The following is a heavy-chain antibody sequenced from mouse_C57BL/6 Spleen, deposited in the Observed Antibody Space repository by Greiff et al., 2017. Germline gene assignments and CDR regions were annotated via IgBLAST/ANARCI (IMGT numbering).Heavy chain of an antibody. J-gene: IGHJ4*01. Sequence: VKLQQPGAELVRPGTSVKLSCKASGYTFTSYWMHWVKQRPGQGLEWIGVIDPSDSYTNYNQKFKGKATLTVDTSSSTAYMQLSSLTSEDSAVYYCARGDYYAMDYWGQGTSVTVSS. CDR2: IDPSDSYT. CDR3: ARGDYYAMDY. V-gene: IGHV1-59*01. CDR1: GYTFTSYW.